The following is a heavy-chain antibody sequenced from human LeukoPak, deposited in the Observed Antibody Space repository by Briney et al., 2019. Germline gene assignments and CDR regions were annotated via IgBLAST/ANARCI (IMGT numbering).Heavy chain of an antibody. J-gene: IGHJ4*02. CDR1: GFTFKSYG. V-gene: IGHV3-23*01. Sequence: GGSLRLSCAASGFTFKSYGMTWVRQVPGKGLEWVSSVTGAGSSTKYADSVNGRFTISRDNSKNTVSIQMTGLRAEDTTVYYCARKVAVAMDPDYWGQGTLGTVSS. CDR3: ARKVAVAMDPDY. CDR2: VTGAGSST. D-gene: IGHD5-18*01.